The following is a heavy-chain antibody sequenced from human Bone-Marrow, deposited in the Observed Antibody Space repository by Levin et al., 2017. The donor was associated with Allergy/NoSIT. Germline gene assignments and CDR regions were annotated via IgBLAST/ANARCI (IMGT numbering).Heavy chain of an antibody. D-gene: IGHD5-18*01. CDR2: ISSSSSTI. Sequence: GGSLRLSCAASGFTFSSYSMNWVRQAPGKGLEWVSYISSSSSTIYYADSVKGRFTISRDNAKNSLYLQMNSLRDEDTAVYYCANGGYSYGYSSLGWFDPWGQGTLVTVSS. CDR1: GFTFSSYS. CDR3: ANGGYSYGYSSLGWFDP. V-gene: IGHV3-48*02. J-gene: IGHJ5*02.